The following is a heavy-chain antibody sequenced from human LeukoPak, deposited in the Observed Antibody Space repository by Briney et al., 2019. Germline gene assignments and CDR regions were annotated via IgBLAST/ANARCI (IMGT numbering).Heavy chain of an antibody. J-gene: IGHJ4*02. Sequence: PGGSLRLSCAASGFSFTIYAMTWVRQAQGKGLEWVSAVSGSGDATYYADSVKGRFTISRDNSKSTVYLEMNSLRAEDTAVYYCAKDGGLWISAHWGDSWGRGTLVTVSS. D-gene: IGHD2-2*03. CDR3: AKDGGLWISAHWGDS. V-gene: IGHV3-23*01. CDR1: GFSFTIYA. CDR2: VSGSGDAT.